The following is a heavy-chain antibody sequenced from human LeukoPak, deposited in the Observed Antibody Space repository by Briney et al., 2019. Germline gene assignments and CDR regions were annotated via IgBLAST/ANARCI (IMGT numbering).Heavy chain of an antibody. J-gene: IGHJ6*02. V-gene: IGHV3-23*01. D-gene: IGHD4-17*01. CDR2: ISGGGGST. Sequence: GGSLRLSCAASGFTFSSYVMSWVRQAPGKGLEWVSAISGGGGSTYYADSVKGRFTISRDNAKNSLYLQMNSLRAEDTAVYYCARDYGDYGGYYYGMDVWGQGTTVTVSS. CDR3: ARDYGDYGGYYYGMDV. CDR1: GFTFSSYV.